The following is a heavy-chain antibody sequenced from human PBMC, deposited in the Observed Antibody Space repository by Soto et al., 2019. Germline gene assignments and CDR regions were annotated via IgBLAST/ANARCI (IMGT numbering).Heavy chain of an antibody. CDR2: IYYSGST. J-gene: IGHJ5*02. CDR1: GGSVSSGSYY. Sequence: SETLSLTCTVSGGSVSSGSYYWSWIRQPPGKGLEWIGYIYYSGSTNYNPSLKSRVTISVDTSKNQFSLKLSSVTAADTAVYYCARPHGGSSGWDNWFDPWGQGTLVPVSS. CDR3: ARPHGGSSGWDNWFDP. D-gene: IGHD6-25*01. V-gene: IGHV4-61*01.